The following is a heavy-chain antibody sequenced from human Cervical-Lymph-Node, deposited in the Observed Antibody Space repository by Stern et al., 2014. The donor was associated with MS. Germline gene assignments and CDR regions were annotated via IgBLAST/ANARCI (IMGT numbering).Heavy chain of an antibody. J-gene: IGHJ4*02. CDR3: ARDRGLVGNTTDDY. D-gene: IGHD1-26*01. CDR1: GFTFTNHG. Sequence: QDQLVQSGAEVKKPGASVKVSCKASGFTFTNHGISWVRQAPGQGLEWMGWINGYNGNIDFAQKFQGRLIMTTDTSTSPVYMELRSLGFDDTAVYYCARDRGLVGNTTDDYWGQGTLVTVSS. V-gene: IGHV1-18*01. CDR2: INGYNGNI.